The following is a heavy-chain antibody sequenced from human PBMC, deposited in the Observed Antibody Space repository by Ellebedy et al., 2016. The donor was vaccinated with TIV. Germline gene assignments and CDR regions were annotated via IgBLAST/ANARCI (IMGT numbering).Heavy chain of an antibody. CDR2: ISGSGDST. Sequence: PGGSLRLSCAASGFTFSIYAMSWVRQAPGKGLEWVSLISGSGDSTYFADSVKGRFTISRDNSKNTLYLQMNSLRGEDTAVYYCAKDHISFNQLYDAFDIWGQGTLVTVSS. D-gene: IGHD2-2*02. CDR3: AKDHISFNQLYDAFDI. CDR1: GFTFSIYA. V-gene: IGHV3-23*01. J-gene: IGHJ3*02.